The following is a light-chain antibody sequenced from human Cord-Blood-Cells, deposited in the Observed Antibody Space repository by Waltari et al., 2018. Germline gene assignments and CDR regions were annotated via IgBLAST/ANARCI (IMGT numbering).Light chain of an antibody. J-gene: IGLJ1*01. CDR1: SSDVGGYNY. Sequence: QSALTQPASVSGSPRQSITISCTGTSSDVGGYNYVSWYQQHPGKAPKLMFYEVSNRPSGVSNRFSGSKSGITASLTISGLQAEDDADYYCAAWDDSLSGYVFGTGTKVTVL. CDR3: AAWDDSLSGYV. V-gene: IGLV2-14*01. CDR2: EVS.